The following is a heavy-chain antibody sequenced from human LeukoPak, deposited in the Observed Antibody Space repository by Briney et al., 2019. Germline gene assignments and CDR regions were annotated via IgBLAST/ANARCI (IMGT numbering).Heavy chain of an antibody. Sequence: PGGSLRLSCAASGFTFSSYAMSWVRQAPGKGLEWVSSISSSSSYIYYADSVKGRFTISRDNAKNSLYLQMNSLRAEDTAVYYCARVPRDGYNLDYWGQGTLVTVSS. CDR2: ISSSSSYI. CDR3: ARVPRDGYNLDY. D-gene: IGHD5-24*01. J-gene: IGHJ4*02. CDR1: GFTFSSYA. V-gene: IGHV3-21*01.